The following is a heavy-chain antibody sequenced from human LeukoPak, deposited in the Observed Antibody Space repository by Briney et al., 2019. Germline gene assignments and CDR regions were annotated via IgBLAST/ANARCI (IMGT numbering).Heavy chain of an antibody. Sequence: GGSLRLSCAASGFIFSNYAMSWVRQAPGKGLEWVSGISGGGGTTYYADSVKARFTISRDNSQNTLYLQMNSLRADDTAVYYCAKMDARTTAMRGMDVWGQGTTVTVSS. J-gene: IGHJ6*02. V-gene: IGHV3-23*01. D-gene: IGHD5-18*01. CDR1: GFIFSNYA. CDR2: ISGGGGTT. CDR3: AKMDARTTAMRGMDV.